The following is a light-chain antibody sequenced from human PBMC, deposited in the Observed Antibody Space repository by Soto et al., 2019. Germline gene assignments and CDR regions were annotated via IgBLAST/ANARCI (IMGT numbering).Light chain of an antibody. J-gene: IGLJ2*01. CDR2: EVS. CDR3: TSYAGDTSLGG. V-gene: IGLV2-8*01. CDR1: SSDVGGYNY. Sequence: HSALTQPPSASGSPGQSGTISCTGTSSDVGGYNYVSWYQQHPGKAPKLMIYEVSKRPSGVPDRFSGSKSGNTASLTVSGLQAEDEADYYCTSYAGDTSLGGLGGGSKLTVL.